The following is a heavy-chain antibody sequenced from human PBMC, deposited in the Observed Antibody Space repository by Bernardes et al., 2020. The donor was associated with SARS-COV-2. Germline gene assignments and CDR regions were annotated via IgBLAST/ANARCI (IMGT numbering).Heavy chain of an antibody. V-gene: IGHV3-33*01. CDR3: ARGGNLLDY. CDR1: GFTFSSYG. Sequence: GSLRLSCAASGFTFSSYGMHWVRQAPGQGLEWVAVIWYDGSNKYYADSVKGRFTISRDNSKNTLYLQMNSLRAEDTAVYYCARGGNLLDYWGQGTLVTVSS. CDR2: IWYDGSNK. J-gene: IGHJ4*02. D-gene: IGHD2-15*01.